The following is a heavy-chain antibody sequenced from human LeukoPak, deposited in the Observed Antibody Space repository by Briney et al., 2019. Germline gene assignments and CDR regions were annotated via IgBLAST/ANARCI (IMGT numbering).Heavy chain of an antibody. J-gene: IGHJ3*02. CDR2: NSWNSGSI. D-gene: IGHD3-22*01. V-gene: IGHV3-9*01. CDR1: GFTFDDYA. Sequence: GRSLRLSCAASGFTFDDYAMHWVRQAPGKGLEWVSGNSWNSGSIGYADSVKGRFTISRDNAKNSLYLQMNSLRAEDTALYYCAKGGGYYDSSGEGIHDAFDIWGQGTMVTVSS. CDR3: AKGGGYYDSSGEGIHDAFDI.